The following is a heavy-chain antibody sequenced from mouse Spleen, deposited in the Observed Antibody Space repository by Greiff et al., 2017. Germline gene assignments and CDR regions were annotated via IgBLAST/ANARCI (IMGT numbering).Heavy chain of an antibody. CDR2: ISYDGSN. D-gene: IGHD1-1*01. CDR1: GYSITSGYY. V-gene: IGHV3-6*01. Sequence: ESGPGLVKPSQSLSLTCSVTGYSITSGYYWNWIRQFPGNKLEWMGYISYDGSNNYNPSLKNRISITRDTSKNQFFLKLNSVTTEDTATYYCARADYGSRGFAYWGQGTLVTVSA. J-gene: IGHJ3*01. CDR3: ARADYGSRGFAY.